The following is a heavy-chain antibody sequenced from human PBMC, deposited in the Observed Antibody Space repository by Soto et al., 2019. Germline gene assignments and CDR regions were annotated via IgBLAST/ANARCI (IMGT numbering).Heavy chain of an antibody. D-gene: IGHD5-18*01. Sequence: GGSLRLSCAASGFTFSSYAMSWVRQAPGKGLEWVSAISGSGGSTYYADSVKGRFTISRDNSKNTLYLQMNSLRAEDTAVYYCAKSVDTAMVSPYSNWFDPWGQGTLVTVSS. CDR1: GFTFSSYA. V-gene: IGHV3-23*01. CDR3: AKSVDTAMVSPYSNWFDP. J-gene: IGHJ5*02. CDR2: ISGSGGST.